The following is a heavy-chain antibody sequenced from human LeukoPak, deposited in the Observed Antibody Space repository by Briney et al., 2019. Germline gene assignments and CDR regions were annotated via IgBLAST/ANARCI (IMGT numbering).Heavy chain of an antibody. J-gene: IGHJ3*02. CDR3: AKGQYYDSSGYYYGYAFDI. D-gene: IGHD3-22*01. CDR2: ISGSGGST. CDR1: GFTFSSYA. V-gene: IGHV3-23*01. Sequence: GGSLRLSCAASGFTFSSYAMSWVRQAPGKGLEWVSAISGSGGSTYYADFVKGRFTISRDNSKNTLYLQMNSLRAEDTAVYYCAKGQYYDSSGYYYGYAFDIWGQGTMVTVSS.